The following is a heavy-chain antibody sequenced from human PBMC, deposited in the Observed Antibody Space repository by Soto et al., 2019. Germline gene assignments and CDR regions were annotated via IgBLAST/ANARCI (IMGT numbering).Heavy chain of an antibody. J-gene: IGHJ5*02. CDR2: ISGSGSTT. D-gene: IGHD1-7*01. CDR3: VRYKYRNYVNYFDP. V-gene: IGHV3-11*01. Sequence: GGSLRLSCAASGLTFRDYYMGWIRQAPGKGLEWVSYISGSGSTTYYAASVKGRFTISRDDAKNSLYLQMTSLRAEDTALYYCVRYKYRNYVNYFDPWGQGTL. CDR1: GLTFRDYY.